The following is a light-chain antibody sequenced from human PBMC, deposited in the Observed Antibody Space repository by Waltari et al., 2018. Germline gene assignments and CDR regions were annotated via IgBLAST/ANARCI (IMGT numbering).Light chain of an antibody. V-gene: IGKV3-15*01. CDR1: HSFYND. CDR2: GAS. Sequence: ETVMTQSPATLSVSPGERATLSCRASHSFYNDLAWYQQKPGQAPRLLIYGASTRATGFPARFSGSGSGSEFTLTISSLQSEDSAVYYCQQYYNWPLTFGGGTKVEIK. CDR3: QQYYNWPLT. J-gene: IGKJ4*01.